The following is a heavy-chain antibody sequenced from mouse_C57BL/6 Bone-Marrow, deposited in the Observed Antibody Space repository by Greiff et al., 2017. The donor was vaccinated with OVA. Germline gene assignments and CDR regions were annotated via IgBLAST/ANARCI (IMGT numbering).Heavy chain of an antibody. J-gene: IGHJ4*01. Sequence: VQLQQSGAELVRPGASVTLSCKASGYTFTDYEMHWVKQTPVHGLEWIGAIDPGTGGTAYNQKFKGKAILTADKSSSTAYMELRSLTSEDSAVYYCTRGDSNYYAMDYGGQGTSVTVSA. V-gene: IGHV1-15*01. CDR3: TRGDSNYYAMDY. CDR1: GYTFTDYE. D-gene: IGHD2-5*01. CDR2: IDPGTGGT.